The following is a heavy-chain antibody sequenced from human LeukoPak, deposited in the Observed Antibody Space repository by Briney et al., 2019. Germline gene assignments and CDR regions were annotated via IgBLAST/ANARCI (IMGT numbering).Heavy chain of an antibody. CDR3: AISIGYSYGDDAFDV. Sequence: SETLSLTCAVSGLSISINFYWGSVPHSPGIGLQWISTMYPPLYHGGNTLYSPSLKSRVTMSLDKSQKQFSLKWHSVTATDTAVYYCAISIGYSYGDDAFDVWGPGKGVTVSS. CDR1: GLSISINFY. CDR2: MYPPLYHGGNT. D-gene: IGHD5-18*01. J-gene: IGHJ3*01. V-gene: IGHV4-38-2*01.